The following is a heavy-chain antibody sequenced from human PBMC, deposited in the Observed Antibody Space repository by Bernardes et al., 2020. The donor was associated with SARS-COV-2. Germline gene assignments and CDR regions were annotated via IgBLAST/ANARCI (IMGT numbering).Heavy chain of an antibody. Sequence: ASVKVSCKASGYTFTGYYMHWVRQAPGQGLEWMGWINPNSGGTNYAQKFQGWVTMTRDTSTSTAYLELSRLRSDDTAVYYCARAGGNYRLYYYGMDVWGQGTTVTVSS. CDR1: GYTFTGYY. CDR2: INPNSGGT. J-gene: IGHJ6*02. V-gene: IGHV1-2*04. CDR3: ARAGGNYRLYYYGMDV. D-gene: IGHD3-16*02.